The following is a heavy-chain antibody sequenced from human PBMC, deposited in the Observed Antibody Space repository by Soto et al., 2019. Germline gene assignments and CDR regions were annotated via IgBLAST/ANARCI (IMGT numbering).Heavy chain of an antibody. J-gene: IGHJ5*02. CDR2: RYRGDDK. D-gene: IGHD1-26*01. Sequence: SGTTLVNPTQSLTLPCTFSGFSLRSSGASVGWIRQLPGKALEWLALRYRGDDKRYRPSLKGRLNISKGASKNQVVLTMTKMDTVDTATHYYAHRTGGSFNPWAQGVQVSVTS. CDR1: GFSLRSSGAS. CDR3: AHRTGGSFNP. V-gene: IGHV2-5*02.